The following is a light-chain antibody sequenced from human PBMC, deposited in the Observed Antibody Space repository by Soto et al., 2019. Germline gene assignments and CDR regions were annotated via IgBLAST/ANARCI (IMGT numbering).Light chain of an antibody. CDR2: AAS. J-gene: IGKJ5*01. V-gene: IGKV1D-12*01. CDR3: QQAYSFPIT. Sequence: DIQVTQSPSSVSASVGDRVTITCRASQDIFAYLAWYQHKPGRAPELLIRAASTLQSGVPSRFSGSGSGTDFTLTINSLQPEDFATYYCQQAYSFPITFGQGTRLEI. CDR1: QDIFAY.